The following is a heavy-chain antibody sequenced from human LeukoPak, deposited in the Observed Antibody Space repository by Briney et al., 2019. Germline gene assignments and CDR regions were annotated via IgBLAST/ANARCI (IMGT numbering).Heavy chain of an antibody. CDR3: AKDVLRFLEWFHDAFDI. CDR1: GCTFSNYL. D-gene: IGHD3-3*01. J-gene: IGHJ3*02. Sequence: GGSLRLSCVASGCTFSNYLMNWVRQAPGRGLEWVSAISGSGGGTYYADSVKGRFTISRDNSKNTLYLQMNSLRAEDTAVYYCAKDVLRFLEWFHDAFDIWGQGTMVTVSS. CDR2: ISGSGGGT. V-gene: IGHV3-23*01.